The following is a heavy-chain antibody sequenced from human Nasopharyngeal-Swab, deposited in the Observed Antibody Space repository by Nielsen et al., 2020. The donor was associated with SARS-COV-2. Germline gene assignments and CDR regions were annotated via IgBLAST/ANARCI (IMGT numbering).Heavy chain of an antibody. V-gene: IGHV4-30-2*01. D-gene: IGHD3-22*01. CDR2: IYHSGST. J-gene: IGHJ3*02. Sequence: SETLSLTCAVSGGSISSAGYSWSWIRQPPGKGLEWIGYIYHSGSTYHNPSLKSRVTISVDRSTNQFSLKLSSVTAADTAVYYCARVPTTVIIGDAFDIWGQGTMVTVSS. CDR3: ARVPTTVIIGDAFDI. CDR1: GGSISSAGYS.